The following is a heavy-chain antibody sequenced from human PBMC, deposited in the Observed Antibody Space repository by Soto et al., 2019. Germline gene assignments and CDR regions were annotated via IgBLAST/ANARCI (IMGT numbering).Heavy chain of an antibody. Sequence: GGSLRLSCAASGFTFSSSGMHWARQAPGKGLEWVAIIWYDGSNKYYADSVKGRFAISRDNSKNTVYLQMNSLRAEDTAIYYCAKDYGTTGTTWGASDIWGQGTMVTVSS. CDR2: IWYDGSNK. J-gene: IGHJ3*02. D-gene: IGHD1-1*01. V-gene: IGHV3-33*06. CDR1: GFTFSSSG. CDR3: AKDYGTTGTTWGASDI.